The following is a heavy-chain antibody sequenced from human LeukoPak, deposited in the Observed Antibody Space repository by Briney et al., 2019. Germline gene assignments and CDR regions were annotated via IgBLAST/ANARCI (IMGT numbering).Heavy chain of an antibody. Sequence: SVKVSCKASGGTFSSYAISWVRQAPGQGLEWMGGIIPIFGTANYAQKFQGRVTITADESTSTAYMELSSLRSEDTAVYYCARDLKAYYDFWSGYPNYYYMDVWGKGTTVTVSS. CDR2: IIPIFGTA. J-gene: IGHJ6*03. D-gene: IGHD3-3*01. CDR1: GGTFSSYA. CDR3: ARDLKAYYDFWSGYPNYYYMDV. V-gene: IGHV1-69*13.